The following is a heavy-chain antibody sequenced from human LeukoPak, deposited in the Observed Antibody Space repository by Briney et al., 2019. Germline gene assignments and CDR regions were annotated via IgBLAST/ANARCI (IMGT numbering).Heavy chain of an antibody. Sequence: ASVKVSCKASGYTFTGYYMHWVRQAPGQGLEWMGRINPNSGGTNYAQKFQGRVTMSRDTSISTAYMELSRLRSDDTAVYYCARGPDCSGGSCHVDYWGQGTLVTVSS. CDR1: GYTFTGYY. CDR2: INPNSGGT. J-gene: IGHJ4*02. V-gene: IGHV1-2*06. D-gene: IGHD2-15*01. CDR3: ARGPDCSGGSCHVDY.